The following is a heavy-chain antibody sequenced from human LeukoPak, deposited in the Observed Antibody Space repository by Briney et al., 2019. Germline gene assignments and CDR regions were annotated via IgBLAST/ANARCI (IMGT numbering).Heavy chain of an antibody. V-gene: IGHV3-23*01. CDR3: ARVLRYCSGGNCYSGGLGYMDV. J-gene: IGHJ6*03. CDR2: ISGSGGST. CDR1: GFTFSSYG. D-gene: IGHD2-15*01. Sequence: GGSLRLPCAASGFTFSSYGMSWVRQAPGKGLEWVSAISGSGGSTYYADSVKGRFTISRDNSKNTLSLQMNSLRAEDTAVYYCARVLRYCSGGNCYSGGLGYMDVWGKGTTVTISS.